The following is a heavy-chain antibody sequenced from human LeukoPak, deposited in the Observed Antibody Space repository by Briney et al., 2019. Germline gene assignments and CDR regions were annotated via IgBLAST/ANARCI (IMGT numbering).Heavy chain of an antibody. J-gene: IGHJ4*02. CDR1: GGSISSSSYY. CDR2: IYYSGST. D-gene: IGHD3-10*01. CDR3: ARGRWYGSGSWVDY. V-gene: IGHV4-39*07. Sequence: SETLSLTRTVSGGSISSSSYYWGWIRQPPGKGLEWIGSIYYSGSTYYNPSLKSRVTISVDTSKNQFSLKLSSVTAADTAVYYCARGRWYGSGSWVDYWGQGTLVTVSS.